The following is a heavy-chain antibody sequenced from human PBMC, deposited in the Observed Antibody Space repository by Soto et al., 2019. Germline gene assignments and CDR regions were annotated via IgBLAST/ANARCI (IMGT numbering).Heavy chain of an antibody. CDR1: GFTFSSYA. D-gene: IGHD2-15*01. Sequence: GGSLRLSCAASGFTFSSYAMHWVRHAPGKGLEWVAVISYDGSNKYYADSVKGRFTISRDNSKNTLYLQMNSLRAEDTAVYYCARDRNIVVVVALYDYWGQGTLVTVSS. V-gene: IGHV3-30-3*01. CDR2: ISYDGSNK. CDR3: ARDRNIVVVVALYDY. J-gene: IGHJ4*02.